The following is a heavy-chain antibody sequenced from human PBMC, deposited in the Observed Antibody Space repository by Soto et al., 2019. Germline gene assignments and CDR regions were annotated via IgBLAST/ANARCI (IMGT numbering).Heavy chain of an antibody. D-gene: IGHD6-19*01. CDR3: TIWPGSGHSNFEN. Sequence: GGSLRLSCATSGFIFDDYVMTWVRQAPGKGLEFVGAIRSGGTTEYAASVRGRFTVSRDDSKSIAYLQMNSLKADDTAVYYCTIWPGSGHSNFENWGQGTLVTVSS. J-gene: IGHJ4*02. CDR1: GFIFDDYV. CDR2: IRSGGTT. V-gene: IGHV3-49*04.